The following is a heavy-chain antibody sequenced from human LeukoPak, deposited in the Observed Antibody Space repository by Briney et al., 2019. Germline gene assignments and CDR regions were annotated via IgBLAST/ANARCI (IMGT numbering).Heavy chain of an antibody. Sequence: SETLSLTCTVSGGSISSFYWSWIRQPPGKGLEWIGYIYYSGSTNYNPSLKSRVTISVDTSKNQFSLKLSSVTAADTAVYYRARGGVFFDYWGQGTLVTVSS. CDR1: GGSISSFY. V-gene: IGHV4-59*01. CDR2: IYYSGST. D-gene: IGHD3-10*01. CDR3: ARGGVFFDY. J-gene: IGHJ4*02.